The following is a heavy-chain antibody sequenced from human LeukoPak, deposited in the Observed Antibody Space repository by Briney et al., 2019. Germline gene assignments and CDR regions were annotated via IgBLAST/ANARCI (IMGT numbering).Heavy chain of an antibody. CDR1: GFTFSTYD. Sequence: GGSLRLSCVASGFTFSTYDMHWVRQAPGEGLEWLTYISGSDNTIYYADSVRGRFTVSRDNTKSSLYLQMNTLRAEDTAVYYCARDRRGWHYFDFWGHGTLVTVSS. D-gene: IGHD6-19*01. J-gene: IGHJ4*01. CDR2: ISGSDNTI. V-gene: IGHV3-48*03. CDR3: ARDRRGWHYFDF.